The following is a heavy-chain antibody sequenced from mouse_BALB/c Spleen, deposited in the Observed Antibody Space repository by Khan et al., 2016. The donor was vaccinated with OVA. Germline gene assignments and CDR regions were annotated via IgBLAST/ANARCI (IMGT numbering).Heavy chain of an antibody. V-gene: IGHV5-6*01. CDR3: ARLYAMDY. J-gene: IGHJ4*01. CDR2: ISSGGSYT. CDR1: GFTFSSYG. Sequence: EVQGVESGGDLVKPGGSLKLSCAASGFTFSSYGMSWVRQTPDKRLEWVATISSGGSYTYYPDSVKGRFTISRDNAKNTLYLQMSSLKSEDTAMYYCARLYAMDYWGPGTSVTVSS.